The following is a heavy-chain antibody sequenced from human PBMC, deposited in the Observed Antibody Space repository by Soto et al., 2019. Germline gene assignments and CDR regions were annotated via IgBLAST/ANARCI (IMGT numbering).Heavy chain of an antibody. CDR1: GFTFSSYD. CDR3: ARGSLDYRDSADY. Sequence: QVQLVESGGGVVQPGRSLRLSCAASGFTFSSYDMHWVRQAPGKGLEWVAVISYDGSNKYYADSVKGRFTISRDNSKNTLYLQMNSLTAEDTAVYYCARGSLDYRDSADYWGQGTLVTVSS. D-gene: IGHD4-17*01. CDR2: ISYDGSNK. J-gene: IGHJ4*02. V-gene: IGHV3-30-3*01.